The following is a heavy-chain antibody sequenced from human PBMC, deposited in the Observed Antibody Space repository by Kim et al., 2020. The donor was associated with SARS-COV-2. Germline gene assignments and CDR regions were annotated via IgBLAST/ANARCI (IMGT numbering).Heavy chain of an antibody. Sequence: TTDYAAPVKGRFTISRDDSKNTLYLQMNSLKTEDTAVYYCTTGGGMEPDYWGQGTLVTVSS. CDR2: TT. J-gene: IGHJ4*02. CDR3: TTGGGMEPDY. D-gene: IGHD1-1*01. V-gene: IGHV3-15*01.